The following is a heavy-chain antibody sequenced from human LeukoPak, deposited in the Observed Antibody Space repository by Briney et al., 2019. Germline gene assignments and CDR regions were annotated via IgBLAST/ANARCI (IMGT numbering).Heavy chain of an antibody. Sequence: GGSLRLSCAATGFTFSSYVMSWVRQAPGKWLEWVSCMSGSGGSTNYADSVKGRFTISRDNSKNTLYLQMNSLRVEDTAVYYCAKQRGYCSGGDCSRDYFDFWGQGTLVTVSS. CDR2: MSGSGGST. CDR1: GFTFSSYV. CDR3: AKQRGYCSGGDCSRDYFDF. D-gene: IGHD2-15*01. V-gene: IGHV3-23*01. J-gene: IGHJ4*02.